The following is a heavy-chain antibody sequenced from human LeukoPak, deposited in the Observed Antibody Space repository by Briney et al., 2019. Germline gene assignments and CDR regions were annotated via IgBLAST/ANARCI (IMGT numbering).Heavy chain of an antibody. CDR2: ISSSSSYI. CDR1: GFTFSSYS. V-gene: IGHV3-21*04. D-gene: IGHD4-17*01. Sequence: GGSLRLSCAASGFTFSSYSMNWVRQAPGKGLEWVSSISSSSSYIYYADSVKGRFTISRDNSKNTLYLQMNSLRAEDTAVYYCANLLDYGDYGYFDYWGQGTLVTVSS. CDR3: ANLLDYGDYGYFDY. J-gene: IGHJ4*02.